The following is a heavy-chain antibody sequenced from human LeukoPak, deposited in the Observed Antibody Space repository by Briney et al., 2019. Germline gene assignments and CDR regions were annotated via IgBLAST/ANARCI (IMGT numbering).Heavy chain of an antibody. Sequence: GGSLRLSCGVSGITLSNYGMSWVRQAPGKGLEWVAGISDRGGRTNYADSVKGRFTISRDSPKNTLYLQMNSLRVEDTVVYFCAKRGVVIRVVLVGFHKEAYYFDSWGQGALVTVSS. CDR3: AKRGVVIRVVLVGFHKEAYYFDS. V-gene: IGHV3-23*01. CDR1: GITLSNYG. J-gene: IGHJ4*02. D-gene: IGHD3-10*01. CDR2: ISDRGGRT.